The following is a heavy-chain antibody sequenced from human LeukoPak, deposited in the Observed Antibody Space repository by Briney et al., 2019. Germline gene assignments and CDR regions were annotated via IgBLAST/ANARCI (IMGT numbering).Heavy chain of an antibody. CDR3: AREGSSWYYFDY. Sequence: ASVKVSCKASGGTFSSYTISWVRQAPGQGLEWMGRITPILGIANYAQKFQGRVTITADKSTSTAYMELSSLRSEDTAVYYCAREGSSWYYFDYWGQGTLVTVSS. CDR2: ITPILGIA. V-gene: IGHV1-69*04. J-gene: IGHJ4*02. CDR1: GGTFSSYT. D-gene: IGHD6-13*01.